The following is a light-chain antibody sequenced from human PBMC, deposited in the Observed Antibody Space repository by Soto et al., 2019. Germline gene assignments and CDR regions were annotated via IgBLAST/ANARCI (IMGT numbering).Light chain of an antibody. CDR3: TTWDDDLNAAV. J-gene: IGLJ7*01. CDR1: SSNIAGNT. CDR2: IND. V-gene: IGLV1-44*01. Sequence: QSALTQPPSLSGTPGQGVTISCSGSSSNIAGNTVHWYQHLPGTAPKLLIYINDQRPSGVPGRFSASTSGTSASLAISGLQSDDEADYYCTTWDDDLNAAVFGGGTPLTVL.